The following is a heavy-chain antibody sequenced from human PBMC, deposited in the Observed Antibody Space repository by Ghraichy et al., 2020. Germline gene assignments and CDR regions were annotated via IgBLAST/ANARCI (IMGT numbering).Heavy chain of an antibody. CDR2: IYYSGST. J-gene: IGHJ5*02. D-gene: IGHD3-9*01. CDR3: ARHGNNYDILTGYYLNSYNWFDP. Sequence: SETLSLTCTVSGGSISSYYWSWIRQPPGKGLEWIGYIYYSGSTNYNPSLKSRVTISVDTSKNQFSLKLSSVTAADTAVYYCARHGNNYDILTGYYLNSYNWFDPWGQGTLVTVSS. CDR1: GGSISSYY. V-gene: IGHV4-59*08.